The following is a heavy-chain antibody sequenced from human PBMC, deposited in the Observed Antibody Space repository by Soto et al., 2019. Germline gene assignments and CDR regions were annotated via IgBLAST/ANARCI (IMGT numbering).Heavy chain of an antibody. V-gene: IGHV1-18*01. CDR2: ISAYNGNT. CDR1: GYTFTSYG. D-gene: IGHD3-3*01. Sequence: QVQLVQSGAEVKKPGASVKVSCKASGYTFTSYGISWVRQAPGQGLEWMGWISAYNGNTNYAQKLQGRVTMTTDTSTRTAYMELRSLRSDDTAVYYCAIGLTSGYTIFGVANGYYFDYWGQGTLVTVSS. CDR3: AIGLTSGYTIFGVANGYYFDY. J-gene: IGHJ4*02.